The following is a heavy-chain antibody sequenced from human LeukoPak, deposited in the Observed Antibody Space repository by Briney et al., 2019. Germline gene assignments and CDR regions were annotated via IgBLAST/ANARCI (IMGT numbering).Heavy chain of an antibody. CDR1: GGSISSYY. J-gene: IGHJ6*02. V-gene: IGHV4-34*01. Sequence: SETLSLTCTVSGGSISSYYWSWIRQPPGKGLEWIGEINHSGCTNYNPSLKSRVTISVDTSKNQFSLKLSSVTAADTAVYYCARGPYSTYYYYGMDVWGQGTTVTVSS. CDR3: ARGPYSTYYYYGMDV. CDR2: INHSGCT. D-gene: IGHD6-13*01.